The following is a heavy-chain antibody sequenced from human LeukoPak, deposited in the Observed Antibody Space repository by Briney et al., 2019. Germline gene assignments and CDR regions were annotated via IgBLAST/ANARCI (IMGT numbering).Heavy chain of an antibody. Sequence: SETLSLTCTVSGGSISSYYWSWIRQPPGKGLEWIGCIYYSGSTNYNPSLKSRVTISVDTSKNQFSLKLSSVTAADTAVYYCARGNPVLRFLEWSYNWFDPWGQGTLVTVSS. V-gene: IGHV4-59*01. D-gene: IGHD3-3*01. J-gene: IGHJ5*02. CDR1: GGSISSYY. CDR2: IYYSGST. CDR3: ARGNPVLRFLEWSYNWFDP.